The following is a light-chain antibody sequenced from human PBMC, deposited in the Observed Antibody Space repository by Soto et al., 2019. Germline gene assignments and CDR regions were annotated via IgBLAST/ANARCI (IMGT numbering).Light chain of an antibody. CDR1: QSVSSSY. Sequence: EIVLTQSPGTLSLSPGERATLSCRASQSVSSSYLAWYQQKPGQAPGLLIYGASSRATGIPDRFSGSGSGTAFTLTISRLEPEDFAVYYCQQYGSSPLTFGGGTKVEIK. J-gene: IGKJ4*01. V-gene: IGKV3-20*01. CDR2: GAS. CDR3: QQYGSSPLT.